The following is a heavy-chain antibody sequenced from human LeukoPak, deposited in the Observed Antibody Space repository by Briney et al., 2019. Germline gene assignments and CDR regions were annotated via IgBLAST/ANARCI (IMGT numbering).Heavy chain of an antibody. J-gene: IGHJ4*02. CDR2: ISYDGSIN. D-gene: IGHD6-13*01. CDR3: ARGSYSSSWKTFDY. Sequence: PGGSLRLSCAASGLTFSSYAMHWVRQAPGKGLEWVALISYDGSINDYADSVKGRFTISRDNSKNTLYLQMNSLRADDTAMYYCARGSYSSSWKTFDYWGQGTLVTVSS. CDR1: GLTFSSYA. V-gene: IGHV3-30*04.